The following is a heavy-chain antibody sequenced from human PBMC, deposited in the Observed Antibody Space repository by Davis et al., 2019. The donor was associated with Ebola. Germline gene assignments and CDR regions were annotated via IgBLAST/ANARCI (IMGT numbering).Heavy chain of an antibody. CDR2: IKSKSDGGTT. V-gene: IGHV3-15*01. J-gene: IGHJ4*02. Sequence: GGSLRLSCAVSGFTFSNVWMNWVRQAPGKGLEWVGRIKSKSDGGTTDYAAPVKGTFSISRDDSKNTLYLQMNSLKIEDTAVYYCTSTTPDYWGQGTLVTVSS. CDR1: GFTFSNVW. CDR3: TSTTPDY. D-gene: IGHD2/OR15-2a*01.